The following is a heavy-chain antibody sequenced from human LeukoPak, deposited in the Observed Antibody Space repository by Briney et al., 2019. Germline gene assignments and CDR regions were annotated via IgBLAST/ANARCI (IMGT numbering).Heavy chain of an antibody. Sequence: PGGSLRLSCAASGFTFSSHWMHWVRQAPGKGLVWVSRINSDGSSISYADSVKGRFTISRDNAKNSLYLQMNSLRAEDTAVYYCASQAAAGESWGQGTLVTVSS. CDR3: ASQAAAGES. CDR1: GFTFSSHW. D-gene: IGHD6-13*01. J-gene: IGHJ5*02. CDR2: INSDGSSI. V-gene: IGHV3-74*01.